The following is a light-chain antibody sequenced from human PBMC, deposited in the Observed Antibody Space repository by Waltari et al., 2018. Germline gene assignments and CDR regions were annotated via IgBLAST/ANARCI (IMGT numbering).Light chain of an antibody. CDR2: NNF. CDR3: ATWDDSLNGPV. V-gene: IGLV1-44*01. J-gene: IGLJ2*01. CDR1: NSNIGRNT. Sequence: QSVLTQPPAASETPGQRVTIPCSGSNSNIGRNTVNWYQQLPGTAPQLIVYNNFQRPSAVPDRYSASKSGTAASLAILGVRPEDEADYYCATWDDSLNGPVFGGGTKLTVL.